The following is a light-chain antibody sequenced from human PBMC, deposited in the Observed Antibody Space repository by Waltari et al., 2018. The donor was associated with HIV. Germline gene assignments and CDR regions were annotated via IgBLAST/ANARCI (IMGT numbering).Light chain of an antibody. CDR2: KAS. Sequence: DIKMTQSPATLAASVGDRITITCRASQSSSSWLASYQQKPGKAPKLLIYKASSLESGVPSSFSGSGSGTEFTLTISSLQPDDFATYYCQQYNSYWTFGHGTQVDIK. CDR3: QQYNSYWT. V-gene: IGKV1-5*03. J-gene: IGKJ1*01. CDR1: QSSSSW.